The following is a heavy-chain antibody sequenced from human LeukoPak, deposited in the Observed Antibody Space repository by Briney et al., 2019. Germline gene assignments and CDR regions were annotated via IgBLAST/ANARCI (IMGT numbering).Heavy chain of an antibody. J-gene: IGHJ3*02. CDR3: ARPSKQWLVWHAFDI. CDR2: ISSSSSYI. Sequence: GGSLRLSCAASGFTFSSYSMNWVRQAPGKGLEWVSSISSSSSYIYYADSVKGRFTISRDNARNSLYLQMNSLRAEDTAVYYCARPSKQWLVWHAFDIWGQGTMVTVSS. CDR1: GFTFSSYS. V-gene: IGHV3-21*01. D-gene: IGHD6-19*01.